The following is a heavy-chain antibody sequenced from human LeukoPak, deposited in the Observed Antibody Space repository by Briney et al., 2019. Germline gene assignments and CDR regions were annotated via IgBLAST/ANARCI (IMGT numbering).Heavy chain of an antibody. J-gene: IGHJ4*02. CDR2: ISPTGSTM. CDR1: EFTFSAYA. Sequence: QPGGSLRLSCATSEFTFSAYAMNWVRQAPGKGLEWVGYISPTGSTMFYAGSVKGRLTISRDNADNSLYLQMKSLRVEDTAMYYCVRGGWRIIETGGDSWGQGTLVTVSS. D-gene: IGHD2-15*01. V-gene: IGHV3-48*04. CDR3: VRGGWRIIETGGDS.